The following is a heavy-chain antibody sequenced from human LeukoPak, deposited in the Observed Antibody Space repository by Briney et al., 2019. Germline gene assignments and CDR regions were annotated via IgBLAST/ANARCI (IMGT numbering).Heavy chain of an antibody. V-gene: IGHV1-69*05. CDR2: IIPIFGTA. J-gene: IGHJ4*02. CDR1: GGTFTSYT. D-gene: IGHD6-13*01. Sequence: GASVKVSCTASGGTFTSYTISWVRQAPGQGLEWMGGIIPIFGTANYAQKFQGRVTITTDESTSTAYMELSSLRSEDTAVYYCARVGSSWYNDYWGQGTLVTVSS. CDR3: ARVGSSWYNDY.